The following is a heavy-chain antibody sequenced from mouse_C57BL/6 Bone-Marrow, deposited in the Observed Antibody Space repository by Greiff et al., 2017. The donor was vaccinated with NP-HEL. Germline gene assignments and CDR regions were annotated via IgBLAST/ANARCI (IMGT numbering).Heavy chain of an antibody. D-gene: IGHD1-1*01. CDR1: GFSLTSYG. J-gene: IGHJ4*01. V-gene: IGHV2-2*01. CDR2: IWSGGST. CDR3: ARKDGSIDSYYAMDY. Sequence: QVQLQQSGPGLVQPSQSLSITCTVSGFSLTSYGVHWVRQSPGKGLEWLGVIWSGGSTDYNAALISRLSISKDNSKSQVFFKMNSLQADDTAIYYCARKDGSIDSYYAMDYWGQGTSVTVSS.